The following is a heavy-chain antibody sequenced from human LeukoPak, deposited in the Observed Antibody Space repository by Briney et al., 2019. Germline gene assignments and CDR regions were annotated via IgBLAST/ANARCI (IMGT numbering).Heavy chain of an antibody. V-gene: IGHV3-48*03. J-gene: IGHJ4*02. CDR2: INSNGRTI. D-gene: IGHD2/OR15-2a*01. CDR1: GFTFSNYE. Sequence: GGSLRLSCAASGFTFSNYEMNWVRQVPGKGLEWISFINSNGRTIYYADPVRGRFTISRDNAKNSLYLQMNSLTAEDTALYFCVRDVAEYYFDFWGQGTLVTVSS. CDR3: VRDVAEYYFDF.